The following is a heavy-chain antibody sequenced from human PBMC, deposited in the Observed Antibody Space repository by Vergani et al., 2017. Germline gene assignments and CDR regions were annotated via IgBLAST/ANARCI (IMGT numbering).Heavy chain of an antibody. CDR3: AKEVVVXGTSQYCDDYGMDV. D-gene: IGHD5-12*01. CDR1: GFRFSSYG. Sequence: QVQLVESGGGVVQPGRSLTLSCAASGFRFSSYGMNWVRQAPGKGLEWVAVIWYDGSNKYYADSVKGRFTISRDNSQNTVNLQMNSLRDDDTAVYYCAKEVVVXGTSQYCDDYGMDVWGQGTTVTVSS. J-gene: IGHJ6*02. CDR2: IWYDGSNK. V-gene: IGHV3-33*06.